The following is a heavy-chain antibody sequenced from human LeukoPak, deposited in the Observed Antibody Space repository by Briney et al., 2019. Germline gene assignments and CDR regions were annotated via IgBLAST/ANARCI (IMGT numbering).Heavy chain of an antibody. Sequence: SVKVSCRASGGTFSSYAISWVRQAPGQGLEWMGGIIPFFGTTNYAQRFQGRLTITADRSTSTAYMDLSGLTLEDTAVYYCAKGSGAYAYLFDYWGRGTLVTVSS. D-gene: IGHD2-15*01. J-gene: IGHJ4*02. CDR2: IIPFFGTT. V-gene: IGHV1-69*06. CDR1: GGTFSSYA. CDR3: AKGSGAYAYLFDY.